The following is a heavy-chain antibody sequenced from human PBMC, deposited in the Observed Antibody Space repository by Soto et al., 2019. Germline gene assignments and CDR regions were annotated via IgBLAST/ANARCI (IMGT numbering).Heavy chain of an antibody. D-gene: IGHD3-10*01. CDR3: ARDISYGSETAYGY. J-gene: IGHJ4*02. Sequence: QVQLVQSGAEVKKPGASVKVSCKASGYTFTNFGISWRRQAPGQGLEGMGWIGADNRDTNYAQNLQSRLTMTTDTSTNTAYMELSRLKSDDTAVYYCARDISYGSETAYGYWGQGTLVTVSS. CDR2: IGADNRDT. V-gene: IGHV1-18*01. CDR1: GYTFTNFG.